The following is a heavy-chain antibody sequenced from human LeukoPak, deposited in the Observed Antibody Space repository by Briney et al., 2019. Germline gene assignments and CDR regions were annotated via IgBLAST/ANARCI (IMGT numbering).Heavy chain of an antibody. J-gene: IGHJ4*02. V-gene: IGHV4-59*01. CDR2: IYYSGST. D-gene: IGHD3-10*01. CDR3: ARGSPIELFLFDY. Sequence: SETLSLTCTVSGGSISSYYWSWIRQPPGKGLEWIGYIYYSGSTNYNPSLKSRVTISVDTSKNQFSLKLSSVTAADTAVYYCARGSPIELFLFDYWGQETLVTVSS. CDR1: GGSISSYY.